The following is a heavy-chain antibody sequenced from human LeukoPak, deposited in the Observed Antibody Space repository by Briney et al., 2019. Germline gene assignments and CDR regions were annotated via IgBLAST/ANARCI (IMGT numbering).Heavy chain of an antibody. D-gene: IGHD3-10*01. V-gene: IGHV4-38-2*02. CDR1: GYSISSGYY. J-gene: IGHJ5*02. CDR3: AREVSYTMVRGVTNWFDP. CDR2: IYHSGST. Sequence: SETLSLTCTVSGYSISSGYYWGWIRQPPGKGLEWIGSIYHSGSTYYNPSLKSRVTISVDTSKNQFSLKLSSVTAADTAVYYCAREVSYTMVRGVTNWFDPWGQGTLVTVSS.